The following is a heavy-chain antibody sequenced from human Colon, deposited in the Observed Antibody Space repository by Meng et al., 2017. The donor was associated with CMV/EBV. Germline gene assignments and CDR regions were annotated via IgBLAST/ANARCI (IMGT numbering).Heavy chain of an antibody. Sequence: SETLSLTCIVSRGSMSTYYWSWIRQPPGKGLEWIGYIYYSGSIFYNPSLKTRVIISVDSSKTQFSLNLSSVTAADTAVYYCARADCSSSTCLFDSWGQGTLVTVSS. CDR3: ARADCSSSTCLFDS. CDR1: RGSMSTYY. J-gene: IGHJ4*02. V-gene: IGHV4-59*01. CDR2: IYYSGSI. D-gene: IGHD2-2*01.